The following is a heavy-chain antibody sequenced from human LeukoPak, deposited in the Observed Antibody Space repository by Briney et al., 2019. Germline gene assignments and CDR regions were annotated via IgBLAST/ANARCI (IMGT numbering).Heavy chain of an antibody. CDR1: GFTFSSYE. CDR2: ISSSGSTI. J-gene: IGHJ4*02. CDR3: ARYNWNLDN. D-gene: IGHD1-20*01. Sequence: GGSLRLSCAASGFTFSSYEMNWVRQAPGKGLEWVSYISSSGSTIYYADSVKGRFTISRDNAKNSLYLQMNSLRAEDTAVYYCARYNWNLDNWGQGKLVTVSS. V-gene: IGHV3-48*03.